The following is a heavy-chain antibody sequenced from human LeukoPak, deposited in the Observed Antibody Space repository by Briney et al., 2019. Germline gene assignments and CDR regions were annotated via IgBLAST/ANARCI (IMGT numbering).Heavy chain of an antibody. Sequence: GSVKVSCKVSGYTLTELSMHWVRQAPGKGLEWMGGFDPEDGETIYAQKFQGRVTMTEDTSTDTAYMELSSLRSEDTAVYYCATGYGDYTLFDYWGQGTLVTVSS. J-gene: IGHJ4*02. V-gene: IGHV1-24*01. CDR2: FDPEDGET. CDR1: GYTLTELS. D-gene: IGHD4-17*01. CDR3: ATGYGDYTLFDY.